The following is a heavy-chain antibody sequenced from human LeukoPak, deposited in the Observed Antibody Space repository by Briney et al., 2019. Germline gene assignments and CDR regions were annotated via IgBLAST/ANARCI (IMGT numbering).Heavy chain of an antibody. CDR1: GFTFSSYA. J-gene: IGHJ6*02. CDR3: AKGGRTYYYDSSGYFDYYYGMDV. CDR2: IWYDGSNK. V-gene: IGHV3-33*06. D-gene: IGHD3-22*01. Sequence: PGGSLRLSCAASGFTFSSYAIHWVRQAPGKGLEWVAVIWYDGSNKYYTDSVKGRFTISRDNSKNTLYLQMNSLRAEDTAVYYCAKGGRTYYYDSSGYFDYYYGMDVWGQGTTVTVSS.